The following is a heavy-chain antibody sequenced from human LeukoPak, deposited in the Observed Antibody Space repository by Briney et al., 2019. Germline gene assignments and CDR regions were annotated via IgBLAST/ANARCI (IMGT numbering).Heavy chain of an antibody. D-gene: IGHD6-6*01. CDR3: ARRRPRPNDAFDI. Sequence: ASVKVSCKASGYTFTSYYMHWVRQAPGQGLEWMGIINPSGGSTSYAQKFQGRVTMTRNTSISTAYMELSSLRSEDTAVYYCARRRPRPNDAFDIWGQGTMVTVSS. J-gene: IGHJ3*02. CDR2: INPSGGST. CDR1: GYTFTSYY. V-gene: IGHV1-46*01.